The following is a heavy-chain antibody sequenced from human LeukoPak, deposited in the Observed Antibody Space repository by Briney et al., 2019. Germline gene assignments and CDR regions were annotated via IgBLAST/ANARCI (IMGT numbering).Heavy chain of an antibody. J-gene: IGHJ4*02. CDR2: IRYDGSNK. D-gene: IGHD5-18*01. V-gene: IGHV3-30*02. CDR1: GFTFSSYG. Sequence: GGSLRLSCAASGFTFSSYGMHWVRQAPGKGLGWVAFIRYDGSNKYYADSVKGRFTISRDNSKNTLYLQMNSLRAEDTAVYYCAKLQLWTPEFDYWGQGTLVTVSS. CDR3: AKLQLWTPEFDY.